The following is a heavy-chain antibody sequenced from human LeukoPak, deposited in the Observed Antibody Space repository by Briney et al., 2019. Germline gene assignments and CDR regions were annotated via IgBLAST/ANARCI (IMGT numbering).Heavy chain of an antibody. D-gene: IGHD6-13*01. CDR3: ARDPIQAAAGSDAFDI. V-gene: IGHV4-30-4*01. CDR2: IYYRGST. J-gene: IGHJ3*02. Sequence: KPSQTLSLTCTVSGGSISSGDYYWSWIRQPPGKGLEWIGYIYYRGSTYYNPSLKSRVTISVDTSKNQFSLKLSSVTAADTAVYYCARDPIQAAAGSDAFDIWGQGTMVTVSS. CDR1: GGSISSGDYY.